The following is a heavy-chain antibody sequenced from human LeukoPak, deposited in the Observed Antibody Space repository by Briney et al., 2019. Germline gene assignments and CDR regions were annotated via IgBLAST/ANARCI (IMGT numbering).Heavy chain of an antibody. D-gene: IGHD3-3*01. Sequence: ASVKVSCKASGYTFTGYYMHWVRQAPGQGLEWMRRINPNSGGTNYAQKFQGRVTMTRDTSISTAYMELSRLRSDDTAVYYCATLQTYYDFWSGYYPDYWGQGTPVTVSS. CDR3: ATLQTYYDFWSGYYPDY. CDR2: INPNSGGT. V-gene: IGHV1-2*06. J-gene: IGHJ4*02. CDR1: GYTFTGYY.